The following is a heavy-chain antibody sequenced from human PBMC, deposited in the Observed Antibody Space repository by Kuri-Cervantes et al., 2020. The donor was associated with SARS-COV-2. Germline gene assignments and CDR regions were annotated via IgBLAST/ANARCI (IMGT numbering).Heavy chain of an antibody. CDR1: GFTFSSYE. CDR3: ARPQGYCSGGSCPDAFDI. Sequence: GGSLRLSCAASGFTFSSYEMNWVRQAPGKGLEWVAVISYDGSNKYYADSVKGRFTISRDNSKNTLYLQMNSLRAEDTAVYYCARPQGYCSGGSCPDAFDIWGQGTMVTVSS. D-gene: IGHD2-15*01. J-gene: IGHJ3*02. V-gene: IGHV3-30-3*01. CDR2: ISYDGSNK.